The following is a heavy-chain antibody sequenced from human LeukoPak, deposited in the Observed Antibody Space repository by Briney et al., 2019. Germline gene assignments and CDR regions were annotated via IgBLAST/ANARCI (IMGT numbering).Heavy chain of an antibody. Sequence: ASVKVSCKASGYTFTSYGISWVRQAPGQGLEWMGGIIPIFGTANYAQKFQGRVTITADKSTSTAYMELSSLRSEDTAVYYCARASQPLLLYYYYYYMDVWGKGTTVTVSS. CDR3: ARASQPLLLYYYYYYMDV. V-gene: IGHV1-69*06. CDR1: GYTFTSYG. J-gene: IGHJ6*03. CDR2: IIPIFGTA. D-gene: IGHD2-21*02.